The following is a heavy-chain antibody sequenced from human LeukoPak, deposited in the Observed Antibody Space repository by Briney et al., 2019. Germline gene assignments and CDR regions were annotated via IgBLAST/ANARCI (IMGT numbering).Heavy chain of an antibody. J-gene: IGHJ4*02. CDR2: IDNSATYI. V-gene: IGHV3-21*01. CDR3: ARGAYGQFDY. D-gene: IGHD3-16*01. Sequence: GGSLRLSCAASGFTFSAYNMNWVGQAPGKGLEWVSSIDNSATYIFYADPVKGRFALSRDNAKSSLYLQMDSLRAEDTAVYYCARGAYGQFDYWGQGTLVTVSS. CDR1: GFTFSAYN.